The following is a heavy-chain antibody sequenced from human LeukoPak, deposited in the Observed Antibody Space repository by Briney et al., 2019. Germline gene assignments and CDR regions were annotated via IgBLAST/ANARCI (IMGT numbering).Heavy chain of an antibody. Sequence: GGSLRLSCAASGFTVSSNYMSWIRQAPGKGLEWVSYISSSGSTIYYADSVKGRFTISRDNAKNSLYLQMNSLRAEDTAVYYCAREHPDYYDSSGYYPPEGPLDYWGQGTLVTVSS. D-gene: IGHD3-22*01. CDR1: GFTVSSNY. CDR3: AREHPDYYDSSGYYPPEGPLDY. CDR2: ISSSGSTI. V-gene: IGHV3-11*01. J-gene: IGHJ4*02.